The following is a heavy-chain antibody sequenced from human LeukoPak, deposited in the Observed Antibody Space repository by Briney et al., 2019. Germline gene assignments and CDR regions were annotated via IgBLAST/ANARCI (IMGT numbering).Heavy chain of an antibody. D-gene: IGHD3-3*01. CDR2: IYGDGRT. V-gene: IGHV3-53*01. Sequence: GGSLRLSCVVSGFTVSDNYMIWVRQAPGKGLERVSVIYGDGRTSYPDSVKGRFTISRDNSKNTLSLQMNNLRAEDTAVYYCARGRGLGVVSPYFDYWGQGTLVTVSS. CDR1: GFTVSDNY. J-gene: IGHJ4*02. CDR3: ARGRGLGVVSPYFDY.